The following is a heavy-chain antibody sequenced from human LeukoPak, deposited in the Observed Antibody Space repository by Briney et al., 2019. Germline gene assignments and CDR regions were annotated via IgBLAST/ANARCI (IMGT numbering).Heavy chain of an antibody. CDR3: AREAEYSSSWYRGRGYYFDY. CDR2: IYYSGST. CDR1: GGSISSYY. V-gene: IGHV4-59*01. D-gene: IGHD6-13*01. Sequence: SETLSLTCTVSGGSISSYYWSWIRQPPGKGLEWIGYIYYSGSTNYNPSLKSRVTISVDTSKSQFSLKLSSVTAADTAVYYCAREAEYSSSWYRGRGYYFDYWGQGTLVTVSS. J-gene: IGHJ4*02.